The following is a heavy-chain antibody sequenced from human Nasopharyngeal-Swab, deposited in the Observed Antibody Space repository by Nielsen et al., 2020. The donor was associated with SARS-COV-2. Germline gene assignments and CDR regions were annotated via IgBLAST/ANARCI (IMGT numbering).Heavy chain of an antibody. CDR3: AKDLEMVTTFAGFDY. D-gene: IGHD4-17*01. CDR2: ISWNSGSI. CDR1: GFTFDDYA. J-gene: IGHJ4*02. Sequence: GGSLRLSCAASGFTFDDYAMHWVRQAPGKGLEWVSGISWNSGSIGYADSMKGRFTISRDNAKNSLYLQMNSLRAEDTALYYCAKDLEMVTTFAGFDYWGQGTLVTVSS. V-gene: IGHV3-9*01.